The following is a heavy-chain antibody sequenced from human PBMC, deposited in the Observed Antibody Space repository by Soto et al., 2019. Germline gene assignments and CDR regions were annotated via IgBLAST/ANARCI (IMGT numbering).Heavy chain of an antibody. D-gene: IGHD1-26*01. CDR1: GGSISSSSYY. Sequence: SETLSLTCTVSGGSISSSSYYWGWIRQPPGKGLEWIGSIYYSGSTYYNPSLKSRVTISVDTSKNQFSLKLSSVTAADTAVYYCASDISGSYNWFDPWGQGTLVTVSS. V-gene: IGHV4-39*01. J-gene: IGHJ5*02. CDR3: ASDISGSYNWFDP. CDR2: IYYSGST.